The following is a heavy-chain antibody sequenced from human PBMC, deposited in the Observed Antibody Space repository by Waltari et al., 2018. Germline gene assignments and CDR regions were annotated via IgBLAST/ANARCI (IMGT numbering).Heavy chain of an antibody. J-gene: IGHJ4*02. CDR3: AREYSSSSSGFDY. D-gene: IGHD6-6*01. CDR1: GFTFSSYG. Sequence: VQLVESGGGVVQPGRSLRLSCAASGFTFSSYGMHWVRQAPGKGLEWVSYISSSSSTIYYADSVKGRFTISRDNAKNSLYLQMNSLRAEDTAVYYCAREYSSSSSGFDYWGQGTLVTVSS. V-gene: IGHV3-48*04. CDR2: ISSSSSTI.